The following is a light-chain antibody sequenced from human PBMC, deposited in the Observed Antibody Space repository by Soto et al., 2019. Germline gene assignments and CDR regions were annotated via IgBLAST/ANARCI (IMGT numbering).Light chain of an antibody. CDR2: EVS. V-gene: IGLV2-14*01. CDR3: SSYTSSSTLYV. J-gene: IGLJ1*01. Sequence: QYVLTQPASVSGSPGQSITISCTGTSSDVGGYNYVSWYQQHPGKAPKLMIYEVSNRPSGVSNRFSGSKSGNTASLTISGLQAEDEADYYCSSYTSSSTLYVFGTGTKLPS. CDR1: SSDVGGYNY.